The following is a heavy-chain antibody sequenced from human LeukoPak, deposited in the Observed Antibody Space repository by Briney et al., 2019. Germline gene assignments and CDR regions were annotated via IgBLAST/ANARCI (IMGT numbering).Heavy chain of an antibody. CDR1: GFTVSTNY. D-gene: IGHD3-10*01. Sequence: GGSLRLSCAASGFTVSTNYMSWVRQAPGKGLEWFSVIYSGDTTFYADSVRGKFTISRDNSKTTLYLQMNSLRAEDTAVYYCASILRSSSGYYFDYWGQGTLVTVSS. J-gene: IGHJ4*02. V-gene: IGHV3-66*01. CDR2: IYSGDTT. CDR3: ASILRSSSGYYFDY.